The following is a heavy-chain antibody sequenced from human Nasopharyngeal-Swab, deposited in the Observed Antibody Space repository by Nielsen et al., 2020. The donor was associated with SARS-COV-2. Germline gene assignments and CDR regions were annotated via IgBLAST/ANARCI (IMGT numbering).Heavy chain of an antibody. J-gene: IGHJ6*02. CDR1: GYTFTSYD. D-gene: IGHD3-10*01. V-gene: IGHV1-8*01. CDR3: AGGYYYGSGSYYGLGYYYGMDV. Sequence: ASVKVSCKASGYTFTSYDINWVRQATGQGLEGMGWMNPNSGNTGYAQKFQGRVTMTRNTSISTAYMELSSLRSEDTAVYYCAGGYYYGSGSYYGLGYYYGMDVWGQGTTVTVSS. CDR2: MNPNSGNT.